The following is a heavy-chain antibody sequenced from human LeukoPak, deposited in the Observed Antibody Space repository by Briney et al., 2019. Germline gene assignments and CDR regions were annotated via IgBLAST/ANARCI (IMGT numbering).Heavy chain of an antibody. J-gene: IGHJ4*02. CDR1: GFTFSTYA. CDR3: AKSVLYSSSWYYFDY. Sequence: AGGSLRLSCAASGFTFSTYAMTWVRQAPGKGLEWVSTIRGLGISAYYADSVKGRFTISRDNFKNTMCLQMNSLRAEDTAVYYCAKSVLYSSSWYYFDYWGQGTLVTVSS. CDR2: IRGLGISA. V-gene: IGHV3-23*01. D-gene: IGHD6-13*01.